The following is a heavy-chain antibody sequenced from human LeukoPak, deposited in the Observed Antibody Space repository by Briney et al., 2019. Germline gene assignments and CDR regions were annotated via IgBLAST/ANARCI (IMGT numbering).Heavy chain of an antibody. CDR1: GGSISSYY. Sequence: SETLSLTCTVSGGSISSYYWSWIRQPAGKGLEWIGRIYTSGSTNYNPSLKSRVTMSVDTSKNQFSLKLSSVTAADTAVYYCARGHADYYGSGSYVFWFDPWGQGTLVTVSS. V-gene: IGHV4-4*07. D-gene: IGHD3-10*01. CDR3: ARGHADYYGSGSYVFWFDP. CDR2: IYTSGST. J-gene: IGHJ5*02.